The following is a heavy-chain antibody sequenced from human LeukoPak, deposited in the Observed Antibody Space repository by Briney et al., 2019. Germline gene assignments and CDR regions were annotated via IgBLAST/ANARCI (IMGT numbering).Heavy chain of an antibody. CDR3: ASAGNPRYFDF. Sequence: PSETLSLTCTVSGVSISSHYWSWIRRSPGKRLEWIGNIYYTGSTNYNPSLQSRVAISIDTSKNQFSLTLNSVTAADAAVYYCASAGNPRYFDFWGQGPLVTVSS. J-gene: IGHJ4*02. V-gene: IGHV4-59*11. CDR1: GVSISSHY. CDR2: IYYTGST.